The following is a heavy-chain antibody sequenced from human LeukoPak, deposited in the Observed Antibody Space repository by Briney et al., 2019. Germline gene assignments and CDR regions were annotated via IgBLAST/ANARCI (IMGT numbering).Heavy chain of an antibody. D-gene: IGHD6-13*01. CDR3: ARVPAAAYSFFDY. Sequence: GGSLSLSCAASGFTFRSYAMHWVRQAPGKGLEWVALMSYDGSDEYYADSVKGRFTISRDNSKNTLYLQMNSLRAEDTAAYYCARVPAAAYSFFDYWGQGTLVTVSS. CDR2: MSYDGSDE. J-gene: IGHJ4*02. CDR1: GFTFRSYA. V-gene: IGHV3-30*04.